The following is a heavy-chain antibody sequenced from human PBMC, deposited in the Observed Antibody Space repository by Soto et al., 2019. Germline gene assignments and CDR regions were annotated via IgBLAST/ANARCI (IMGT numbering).Heavy chain of an antibody. V-gene: IGHV3-9*01. J-gene: IGHJ6*02. CDR2: ISWNSGSI. CDR1: GFTFDDYA. Sequence: GGPLRLSCAASGFTFDDYAMHWVRQAPGKGLEWVSGISWNSGSIGYADSVKGRFTISRDNAKNSLYLQMNSLRAEDTAVYYCARGVYYYGMDVWGQGTTVTVSS. CDR3: ARGVYYYGMDV.